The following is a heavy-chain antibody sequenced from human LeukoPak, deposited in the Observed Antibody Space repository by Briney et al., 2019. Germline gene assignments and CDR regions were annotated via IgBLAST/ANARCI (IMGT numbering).Heavy chain of an antibody. V-gene: IGHV3-43*01. J-gene: IGHJ4*02. D-gene: IGHD4-11*01. Sequence: GGSLRLSCAASGFTFDDYTMHWVRQVPGKGLDRVALTSWHGATTYYADSVKGRFTISRDSSKNSLYLQMNSLRTEDTAFYYCARAPYGNYGTLDFWGQGTLVTVSS. CDR2: TSWHGATT. CDR1: GFTFDDYT. CDR3: ARAPYGNYGTLDF.